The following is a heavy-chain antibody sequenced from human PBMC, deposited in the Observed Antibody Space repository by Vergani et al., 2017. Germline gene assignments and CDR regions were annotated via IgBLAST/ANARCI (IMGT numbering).Heavy chain of an antibody. J-gene: IGHJ4*02. CDR2: IYHADSDT. V-gene: IGHV5-51*01. CDR3: ARHTTYTDS. Sequence: EVELVQSGPEMRKPGESLKISCKGSEYSFGKYWIGWVRQMPGKGLEWMGIIYHADSDTRYSPSFQGQVTISADTSVSTAFLQWDSLKASDTALYYCARHTTYTDSWGQGTLVTVSS. CDR1: EYSFGKYW. D-gene: IGHD1-1*01.